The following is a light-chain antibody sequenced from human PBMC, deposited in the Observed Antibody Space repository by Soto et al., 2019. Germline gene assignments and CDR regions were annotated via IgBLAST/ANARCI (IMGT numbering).Light chain of an antibody. Sequence: EIVLTQSPGTLSLSPGERATLSCRASQSVSSSYLAWYQQKPGQAPRLLIYAASSRATGIPDRFSGSGSGTDFTLTISRLEPEDCAVYYCHQYGSSPLTFGGGTKVEIK. V-gene: IGKV3-20*01. J-gene: IGKJ4*01. CDR3: HQYGSSPLT. CDR1: QSVSSSY. CDR2: AAS.